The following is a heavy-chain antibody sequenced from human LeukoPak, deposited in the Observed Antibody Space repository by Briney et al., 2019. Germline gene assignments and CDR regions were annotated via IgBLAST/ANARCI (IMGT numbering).Heavy chain of an antibody. J-gene: IGHJ6*02. CDR1: GFTFSSYW. V-gene: IGHV3-7*03. CDR2: INHNGNVN. CDR3: ARGGGLDV. Sequence: QTGGSLRLSCVASGFTFSSYWMNWARQAPGKGLEWVASINHNGNVNYYVDSVKGRFTISRDNAKNSLYLQMSNLRAEDTAVYFCARGGGLDVWGQGATVTVSS. D-gene: IGHD3-16*01.